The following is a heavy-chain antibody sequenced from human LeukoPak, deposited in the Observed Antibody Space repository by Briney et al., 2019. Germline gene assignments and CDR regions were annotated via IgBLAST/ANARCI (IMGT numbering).Heavy chain of an antibody. J-gene: IGHJ4*02. D-gene: IGHD5-18*01. V-gene: IGHV4-4*02. CDR2: INHSGST. CDR3: ARDKYVDSYGSGHFDY. CDR1: GGSIRSNYY. Sequence: SETLSLTCTVSGGSIRSNYYWSWIRQPPGKGLEWIGEINHSGSTNYNPSLKSRVTISVDTSKNQFSLKLSSATAADTAVYYCARDKYVDSYGSGHFDYWGQGTLVTVSS.